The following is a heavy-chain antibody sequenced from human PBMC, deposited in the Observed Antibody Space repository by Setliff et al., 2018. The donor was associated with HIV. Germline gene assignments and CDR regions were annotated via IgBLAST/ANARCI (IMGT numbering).Heavy chain of an antibody. Sequence: PSETLSLTCAVYGGSFSGYYWSWIRQPPGKGLEWTGEINHSGSTNYNPSLKSRVTISVDTSKNQFSLGLSSVTAADTAVYYCARGRDYYGSGSYFNGRANSYYFMDVWG. CDR2: INHSGST. V-gene: IGHV4-34*01. J-gene: IGHJ6*03. CDR3: ARGRDYYGSGSYFNGRANSYYFMDV. D-gene: IGHD3-10*01. CDR1: GGSFSGYY.